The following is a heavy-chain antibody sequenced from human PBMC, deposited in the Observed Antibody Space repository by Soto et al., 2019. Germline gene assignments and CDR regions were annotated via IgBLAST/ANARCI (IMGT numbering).Heavy chain of an antibody. Sequence: QVQLVESGGGVVQPGRSLRLSCAASGFTFSSYAMHWVRQAPGKGREWVAVISYDGSNKYYADSVKGRFTISRDNSKNTLYLQMNSLRAEDTAVYYCARSDDLLTGTFDPWGQGTLVTVSS. CDR1: GFTFSSYA. CDR3: ARSDDLLTGTFDP. J-gene: IGHJ5*02. D-gene: IGHD3-9*01. V-gene: IGHV3-30-3*01. CDR2: ISYDGSNK.